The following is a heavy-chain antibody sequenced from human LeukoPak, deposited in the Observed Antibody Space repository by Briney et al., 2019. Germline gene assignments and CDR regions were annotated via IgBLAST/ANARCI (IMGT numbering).Heavy chain of an antibody. CDR2: INPNSGGT. D-gene: IGHD3-22*01. V-gene: IGHV1-2*06. CDR1: GYTFTGYY. CDR3: ARSLLSYYYDSSGYSSSFDY. J-gene: IGHJ4*02. Sequence: LRASVKVSCKASGYTFTGYYMHWVRQAPGQGLEWMGRINPNSGGTNYAQKFQGRVTMTRDTSISTAYMELSRLRSDDTAVYYCARSLLSYYYDSSGYSSSFDYWGQGTLVTVSS.